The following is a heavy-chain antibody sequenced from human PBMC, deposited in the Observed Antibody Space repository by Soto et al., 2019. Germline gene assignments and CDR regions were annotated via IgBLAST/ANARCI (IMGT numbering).Heavy chain of an antibody. D-gene: IGHD1-26*01. CDR3: ARPWGVGRVDC. CDR1: GGSISSSNW. J-gene: IGHJ4*02. Sequence: QVQLQESGPGLVKPSGTLSLTCAVSGGSISSSNWWSWVRQPPGKGLEWIGEIYHSGNTNYNPSLQSRVPMAVDKARNQVSLQLSSVTAAGTTVYYCARPWGVGRVDCWGQGTLVTVSS. V-gene: IGHV4-4*02. CDR2: IYHSGNT.